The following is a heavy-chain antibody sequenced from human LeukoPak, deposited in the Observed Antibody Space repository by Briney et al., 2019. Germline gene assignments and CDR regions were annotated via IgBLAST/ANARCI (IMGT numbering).Heavy chain of an antibody. J-gene: IGHJ4*02. V-gene: IGHV3-53*01. Sequence: GGSLRLSCAASGFTVSSNYMSWVRQAPGKGLEWVSVIFSASYTFYADSVKGRFTISRDSSKNTLYLQMNSPRAEDTAVYYCAKLWENDYGDFWGQGTLVTVSS. CDR2: IFSASYT. CDR3: AKLWENDYGDF. D-gene: IGHD3-16*01. CDR1: GFTVSSNY.